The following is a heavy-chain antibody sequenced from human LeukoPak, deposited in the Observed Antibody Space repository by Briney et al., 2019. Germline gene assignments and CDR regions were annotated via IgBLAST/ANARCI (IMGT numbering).Heavy chain of an antibody. J-gene: IGHJ3*02. V-gene: IGHV3-23*01. D-gene: IGHD1-1*01. CDR1: GFTFSIYA. Sequence: GGSLRLSCAVSGFTFSIYAMSWVRQAPGKGLEWVSAISGSGGSTYYADSVKGRFTISRDNSKNTLYLQINSLRAEDTAVYYCAKDHVVATTDFGDAFDIWGQGTMVTVSS. CDR2: ISGSGGST. CDR3: AKDHVVATTDFGDAFDI.